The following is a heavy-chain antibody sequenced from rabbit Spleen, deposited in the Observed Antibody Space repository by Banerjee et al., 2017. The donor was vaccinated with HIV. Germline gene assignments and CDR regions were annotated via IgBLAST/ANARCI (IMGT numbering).Heavy chain of an antibody. D-gene: IGHD4-2*01. Sequence: QSLEESGGDLVKPGASLTLTCTASGVSFSSNSYMCWVRQAPGKGLEWIACIEGGSSGFSYSANWAKGRFTISKTSSTTVTLQMTRLTAADTATYFCVRGWSGGIDNYVDYFNLWGQGTLVTVS. CDR2: IEGGSSGFS. J-gene: IGHJ4*01. CDR3: VRGWSGGIDNYVDYFNL. V-gene: IGHV1S40*01. CDR1: GVSFSSNSY.